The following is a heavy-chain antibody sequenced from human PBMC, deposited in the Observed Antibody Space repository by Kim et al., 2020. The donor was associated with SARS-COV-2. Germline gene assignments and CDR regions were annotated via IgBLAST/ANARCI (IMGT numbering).Heavy chain of an antibody. CDR1: GFTFSSYS. CDR3: ARALLHARATGAGGWFDP. V-gene: IGHV3-21*01. CDR2: ISSSSSYI. D-gene: IGHD3-22*01. J-gene: IGHJ5*02. Sequence: GGSLRLSCAASGFTFSSYSMNWVRQAPGKGLEWVSSISSSSSYIYYADSVKGRFTISRDNAKNSLYLQMNSLRAEDTAVYYCARALLHARATGAGGWFDPWGQGTLVTVSS.